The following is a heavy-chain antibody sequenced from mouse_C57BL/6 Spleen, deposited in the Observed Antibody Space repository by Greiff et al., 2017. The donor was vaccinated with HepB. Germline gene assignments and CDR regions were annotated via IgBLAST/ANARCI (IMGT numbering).Heavy chain of an antibody. CDR3: SRSGDYDPDWYFDV. V-gene: IGHV1-64*01. J-gene: IGHJ1*03. CDR1: GYTFTSYW. CDR2: IHPNSGNT. D-gene: IGHD2-4*01. Sequence: VQLQQPGAELVKPGASVKLSCKASGYTFTSYWMHWVKQRPGQGLEWIGMIHPNSGNTNYNEKFKSKATLTVAKSSSTAYMQLSSLTSDDSAVYYCSRSGDYDPDWYFDVWGTGTTVTVSS.